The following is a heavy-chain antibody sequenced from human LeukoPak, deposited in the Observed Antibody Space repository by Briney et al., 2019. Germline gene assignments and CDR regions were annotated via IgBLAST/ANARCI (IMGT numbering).Heavy chain of an antibody. CDR2: ISYDGSNK. CDR3: AKPHYYDSSGYYYYYGMDV. V-gene: IGHV3-30*18. Sequence: PGGSLRLSCAASGFTFSSYGMHWVRQAPDKGLEWVAVISYDGSNKYYADSVKGRFTISRDNSKNTLYLQMNSLRAEDTAMYYCAKPHYYDSSGYYYYYGMDVWGQGTTVTVSS. CDR1: GFTFSSYG. D-gene: IGHD3-22*01. J-gene: IGHJ6*02.